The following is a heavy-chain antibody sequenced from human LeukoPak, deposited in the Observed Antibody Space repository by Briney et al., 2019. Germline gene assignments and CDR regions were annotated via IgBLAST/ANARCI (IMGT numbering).Heavy chain of an antibody. D-gene: IGHD2/OR15-2a*01. CDR3: ARENIPSFDY. Sequence: GGSLRLSCAASGFSFSSYGMHWVRQAPGKGLEWVAVISYDGSNKYYADSVKGRFTISRDNFKNTLYLQMNSLRAEDTAVYYCARENIPSFDYWGQGTLVTVSS. CDR2: ISYDGSNK. J-gene: IGHJ4*02. CDR1: GFSFSSYG. V-gene: IGHV3-30*19.